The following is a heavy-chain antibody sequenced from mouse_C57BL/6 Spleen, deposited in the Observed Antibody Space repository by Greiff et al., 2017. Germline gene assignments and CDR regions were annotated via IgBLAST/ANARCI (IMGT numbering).Heavy chain of an antibody. CDR1: GYTFPSYW. Sequence: VQLQQPGAELVRPGSSVKLSCKASGYTFPSYWMDWVKQRPGQGLEWIGNIYPSDSETHYNQKFKDKATLAVDKSSSTAYMQLSSLTSEDSAVYYCAREGNYYGSSPYYAMDYWGQGTSVTVSS. D-gene: IGHD1-1*01. V-gene: IGHV1-61*01. J-gene: IGHJ4*01. CDR3: AREGNYYGSSPYYAMDY. CDR2: IYPSDSET.